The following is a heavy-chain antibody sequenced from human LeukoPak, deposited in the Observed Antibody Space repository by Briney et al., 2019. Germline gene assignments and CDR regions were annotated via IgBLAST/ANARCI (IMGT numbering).Heavy chain of an antibody. V-gene: IGHV4-39*01. J-gene: IGHJ3*02. CDR2: IYYSGIT. CDR3: ARAYGGNAGGYDAFDI. Sequence: SETLSLTCNVSGGSIRSSSYYRGWIRQPPGKGLEWIGTIYYSGITYCNPSLKSRVTISVDTSKNQFSLKLSSVTAADTAVYYCARAYGGNAGGYDAFDIWGQGTMVTVSS. CDR1: GGSIRSSSYY. D-gene: IGHD4-23*01.